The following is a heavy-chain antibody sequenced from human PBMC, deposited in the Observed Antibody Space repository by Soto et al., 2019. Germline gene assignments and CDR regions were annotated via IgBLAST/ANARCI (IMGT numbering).Heavy chain of an antibody. Sequence: QVQLQQWGAGLLKPSETLSLTCAVYGGSFSGYYWSWIRQPPGKGLEWSGEINHSGSTNYNPSLKRRVTISVDTSKNQFSLKLSSVTAADTAVYYCARVMYSNYGARGTYFDYWGQGTLVTVSA. CDR1: GGSFSGYY. J-gene: IGHJ4*02. CDR2: INHSGST. CDR3: ARVMYSNYGARGTYFDY. D-gene: IGHD4-4*01. V-gene: IGHV4-34*01.